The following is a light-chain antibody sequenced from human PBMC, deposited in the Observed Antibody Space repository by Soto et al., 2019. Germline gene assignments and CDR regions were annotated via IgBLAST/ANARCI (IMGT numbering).Light chain of an antibody. Sequence: QSALTQPASVSGSPGQSITISCTGTSSDVGGYNYVSWYQQHPGKDPKLMIYDVSNRPSGVSNRFSGSKSGNTASLTISGLQAEVEADYYCSSYTSSSTVVFGGGTKLTVL. CDR1: SSDVGGYNY. CDR2: DVS. J-gene: IGLJ2*01. V-gene: IGLV2-14*01. CDR3: SSYTSSSTVV.